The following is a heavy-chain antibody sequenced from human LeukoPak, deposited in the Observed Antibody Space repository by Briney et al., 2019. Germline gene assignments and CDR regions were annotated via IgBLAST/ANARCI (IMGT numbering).Heavy chain of an antibody. D-gene: IGHD4-23*01. Sequence: SETLSLTCTVSGGSIRSSYYYWGWIRQPPGKGLEWIGSIYDSGSTYYNPSLKSRVAISVDTSKNQFSLKLSSVTAADTAVYYCARGGSTVLTLAPFDFWGQGTMVTVSS. J-gene: IGHJ3*01. CDR3: ARGGSTVLTLAPFDF. CDR1: GGSIRSSYYY. V-gene: IGHV4-39*01. CDR2: IYDSGST.